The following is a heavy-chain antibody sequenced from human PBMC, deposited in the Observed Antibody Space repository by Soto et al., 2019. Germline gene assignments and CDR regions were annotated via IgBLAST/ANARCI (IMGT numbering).Heavy chain of an antibody. CDR1: GFSLSNAGMG. D-gene: IGHD5-18*01. CDR2: IFSSDEK. V-gene: IGHV2-26*01. CDR3: PRAVDRAISDIWFDP. Sequence: SGPTLVNPTATLTLTCTVYGFSLSNAGMGVSWIRQPPGKALEWLAHIFSSDEKSYRTCLETRLTVSKDTSKSQVVLNMTNIDPLDTATYYCPRAVDRAISDIWFDPWGQGTQVAVSS. J-gene: IGHJ5*02.